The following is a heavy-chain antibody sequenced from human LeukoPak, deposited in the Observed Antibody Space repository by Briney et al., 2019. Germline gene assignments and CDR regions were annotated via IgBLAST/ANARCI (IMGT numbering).Heavy chain of an antibody. CDR2: IYYSGSA. CDR3: ARANPLYETDYFDS. V-gene: IGHV4-59*01. CDR1: GGSLSSYY. Sequence: TETLSLTCTVSGGSLSSYYWSWIRQPPGQGLEWIGYIYYSGSANYNPSLKSRVTISVDTSKSQFSLKLSSVTAADTAVYYCARANPLYETDYFDSWGQGTLVTASS. J-gene: IGHJ4*02. D-gene: IGHD5/OR15-5a*01.